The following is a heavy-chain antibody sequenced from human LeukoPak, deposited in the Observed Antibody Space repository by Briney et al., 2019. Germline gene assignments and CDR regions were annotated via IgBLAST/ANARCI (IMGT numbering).Heavy chain of an antibody. J-gene: IGHJ4*02. CDR1: GFTFSTYG. CDR2: IWNDGSNK. Sequence: GGSLRLSCAASGFTFSTYGIHWVRQAPGKGLEWVAVIWNDGSNKYYADSVKGRFTISRDNSKNTLYLQMNSLRAEDTAVYFCAKQAGWGGYFYFLPFDFWGRGTLVTVSS. CDR3: AKQAGWGGYFYFLPFDF. V-gene: IGHV3-33*03. D-gene: IGHD2-21*01.